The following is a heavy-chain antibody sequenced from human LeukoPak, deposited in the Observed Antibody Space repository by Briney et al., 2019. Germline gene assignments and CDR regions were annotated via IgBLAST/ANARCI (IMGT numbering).Heavy chain of an antibody. CDR2: IWYDGSNK. Sequence: GGSQRLSCAASGFTFSRYGMHWVRQAPGKGLEWVALIWYDGSNKYSADSVKGRFTISRDNSNNTLYLQMNSLRAEDTAVYYCARDYGDYSGTFDIWGQGTMVTVSS. V-gene: IGHV3-33*01. CDR3: ARDYGDYSGTFDI. CDR1: GFTFSRYG. J-gene: IGHJ3*02. D-gene: IGHD4-17*01.